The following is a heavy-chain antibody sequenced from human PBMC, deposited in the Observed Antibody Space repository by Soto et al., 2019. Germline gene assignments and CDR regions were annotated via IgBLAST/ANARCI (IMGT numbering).Heavy chain of an antibody. CDR2: IYYSGST. D-gene: IGHD3-22*01. CDR1: GGSISSYY. J-gene: IGHJ5*02. V-gene: IGHV4-59*01. CDR3: ARFGYYDSSGYYSWWFDP. Sequence: SETLSLTCTVSGGSISSYYWSWIRQPPGKGLEWIGYIYYSGSTNYNPSLKSRVTISVDTSKNQFSLKLSSVTAADTAVYYCARFGYYDSSGYYSWWFDPWGQGTLVTVSS.